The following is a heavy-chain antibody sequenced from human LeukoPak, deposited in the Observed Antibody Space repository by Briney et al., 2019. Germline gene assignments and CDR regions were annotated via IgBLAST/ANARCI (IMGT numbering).Heavy chain of an antibody. J-gene: IGHJ1*01. CDR2: IWYDGGNK. D-gene: IGHD3-22*01. V-gene: IGHV3-33*01. CDR3: VCYDNAAEYFHY. CDR1: GFTFSNYG. Sequence: PGGSLRLSCAASGFTFSNYGMHWVRQAPGKGLEWVAVIWYDGGNKYYADSVRGRFTISRDNSKNTLYLQMNSLRAEDTALYYCVCYDNAAEYFHYWGQGTLVTVSS.